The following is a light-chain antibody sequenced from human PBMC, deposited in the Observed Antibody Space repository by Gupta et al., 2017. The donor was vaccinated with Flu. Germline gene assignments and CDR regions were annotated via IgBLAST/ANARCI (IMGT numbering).Light chain of an antibody. CDR1: QSLSNNY. CDR3: QQYGAIPLT. Sequence: GTLSLSPGERATLSCRASQSLSNNYLAWYQQKPGQAPRLLIYGIFNRATGIPDRFSGSGSGTDLTLTISRLEPEDLAVYYCQQYGAIPLTFGGGTKVEIK. V-gene: IGKV3-20*01. J-gene: IGKJ4*01. CDR2: GIF.